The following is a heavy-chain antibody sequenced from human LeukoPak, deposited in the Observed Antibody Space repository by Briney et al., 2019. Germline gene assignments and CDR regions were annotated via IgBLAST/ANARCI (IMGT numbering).Heavy chain of an antibody. CDR1: GYTFNRYY. CDR3: ARDALRNRHWRAWFDP. D-gene: IGHD1-14*01. Sequence: ASVKVSCKASGYTFNRYYMHWVRQAPGQGLEWMGWINPNSGGTNYAQKFQGRVTMTRDTSISTAYMELSRLRSDDTAVYYCARDALRNRHWRAWFDPWGQGTLVTVSS. CDR2: INPNSGGT. V-gene: IGHV1-2*02. J-gene: IGHJ5*02.